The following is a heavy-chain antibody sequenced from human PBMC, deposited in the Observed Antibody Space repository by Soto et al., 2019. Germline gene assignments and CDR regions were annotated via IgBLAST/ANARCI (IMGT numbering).Heavy chain of an antibody. CDR3: ARGYCSGGSCYYSASGAFDI. CDR1: GYTFTGYY. J-gene: IGHJ3*02. V-gene: IGHV1-2*04. CDR2: INPNSGGT. D-gene: IGHD2-15*01. Sequence: ASVKVSCKASGYTFTGYYVHWVRQAPGQGLEWMGWINPNSGGTNYAQKFQGWVTMTRDTSISTAYMELSRLRSDDTAVYYCARGYCSGGSCYYSASGAFDIWGQGTMVTVSS.